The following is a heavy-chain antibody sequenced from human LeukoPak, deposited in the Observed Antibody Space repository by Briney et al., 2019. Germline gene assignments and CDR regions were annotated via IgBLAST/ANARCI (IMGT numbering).Heavy chain of an antibody. CDR2: ISSSSSTI. J-gene: IGHJ4*02. CDR1: GFTFSSYS. D-gene: IGHD3-10*01. CDR3: ARVSDYYGSGSYNHFDY. Sequence: GGSLRLSCAASGFTFSSYSMNWVRQAPGKGLEWVSYISSSSSTIYYADSVKGRFTISRDNAKNSLYLQMNSLRAEDTAVYYCARVSDYYGSGSYNHFDYWGQGTLVTVSS. V-gene: IGHV3-48*01.